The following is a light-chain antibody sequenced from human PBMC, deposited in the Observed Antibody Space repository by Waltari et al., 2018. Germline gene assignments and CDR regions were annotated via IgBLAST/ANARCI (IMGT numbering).Light chain of an antibody. V-gene: IGKV3-15*01. Sequence: EIVMTQSPVSLSVSPGERATLSCRASQTVSSNLAWYQQKPGQAPRLLLYDASTRATAIPARFSGSGSGTEFTLTISSLQSEDFAVYYCQQYNIWPYTFGQGTKLELK. CDR2: DAS. J-gene: IGKJ2*01. CDR3: QQYNIWPYT. CDR1: QTVSSN.